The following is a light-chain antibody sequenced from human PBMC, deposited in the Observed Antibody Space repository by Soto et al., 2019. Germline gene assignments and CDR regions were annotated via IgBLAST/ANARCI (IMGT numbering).Light chain of an antibody. CDR3: QHYNSYSEA. Sequence: DIQMTQSPSTLSGSVGDRVTITCRASQTIISWLAWYQQKPGKAPKLLIYKASTLKSGVPSRFSGSGSGTEFTLTISSLQPDDFATYYCQHYNSYSEAFGQGTKVALK. CDR2: KAS. V-gene: IGKV1-5*03. CDR1: QTIISW. J-gene: IGKJ1*01.